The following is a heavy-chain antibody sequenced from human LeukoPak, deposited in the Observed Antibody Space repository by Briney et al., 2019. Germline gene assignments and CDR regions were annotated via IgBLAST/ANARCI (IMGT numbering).Heavy chain of an antibody. D-gene: IGHD3-3*01. Sequence: GGPLRLSCAASGFTFSNHGMHWVRQAPGKGLEWVAVIWYDGSKKYYGDSVKGRFTISRDDSKNTLYLQMNSLRAEDTAVYYCAREASDYYRDFWGQGTLVTVSS. CDR3: AREASDYYRDF. CDR2: IWYDGSKK. J-gene: IGHJ4*02. V-gene: IGHV3-33*01. CDR1: GFTFSNHG.